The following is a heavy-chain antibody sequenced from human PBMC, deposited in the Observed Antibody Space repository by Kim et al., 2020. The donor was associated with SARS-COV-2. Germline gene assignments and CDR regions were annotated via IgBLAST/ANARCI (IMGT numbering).Heavy chain of an antibody. CDR2: ISSSGSTI. J-gene: IGHJ4*02. D-gene: IGHD5-18*01. CDR3: ARDTYSYGFN. V-gene: IGHV3-48*03. Sequence: GGSLRLSCAASGFTFSSYEMNWVRQAPGKGLEWVSYISSSGSTIYYADSVKGRFTISRDNAKNSLYLQMNSLRAEDTAVYYCARDTYSYGFNWGQGTLVTVSS. CDR1: GFTFSSYE.